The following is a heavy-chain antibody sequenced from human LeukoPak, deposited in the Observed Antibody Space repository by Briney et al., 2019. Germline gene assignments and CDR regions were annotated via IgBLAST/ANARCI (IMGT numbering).Heavy chain of an antibody. CDR2: ISSSSSTI. V-gene: IGHV3-48*01. CDR3: AKQLGYCSDGSCYFPY. CDR1: VFTFSSYS. D-gene: IGHD2-15*01. Sequence: GGSLRLSCAASVFTFSSYSMNWVRQARGKGLEWVSYISSSSSTIYYADSVQGRFTISRDNSKSTLCLQMNSLRAEDTAVYYCAKQLGYCSDGSCYFPYWGQGTLVTVSS. J-gene: IGHJ4*02.